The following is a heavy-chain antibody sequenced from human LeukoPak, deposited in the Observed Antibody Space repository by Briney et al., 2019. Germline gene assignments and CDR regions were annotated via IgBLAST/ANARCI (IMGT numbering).Heavy chain of an antibody. CDR1: GFTFSSYD. Sequence: GGALRLSCAASGFTFSSYDMTWVRQAPGRGLEWVSSIRPSGDNTYYGDSVKGRFTISRDSSKNTLYLQMRAEDTAVYYCAKDLRSSADSKMGAADYWGQGTLVTVSS. V-gene: IGHV3-23*01. CDR2: IRPSGDNT. D-gene: IGHD1-26*01. CDR3: AKDLRSSADSKMGAADY. J-gene: IGHJ4*02.